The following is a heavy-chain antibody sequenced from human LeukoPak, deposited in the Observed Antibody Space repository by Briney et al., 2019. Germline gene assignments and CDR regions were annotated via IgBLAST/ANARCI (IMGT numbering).Heavy chain of an antibody. D-gene: IGHD3-22*01. Sequence: GGSLRLSCAASGFTFSSYGMHWVRQAPGKGLEWVAVIWYDGSNKYYADSVKGRFTISRDNSKNTLYLQMNSLRAEDTAVYYCAREMHSYEISGYYFDYWGQGTLVTVPS. CDR1: GFTFSSYG. CDR3: AREMHSYEISGYYFDY. V-gene: IGHV3-33*01. J-gene: IGHJ4*02. CDR2: IWYDGSNK.